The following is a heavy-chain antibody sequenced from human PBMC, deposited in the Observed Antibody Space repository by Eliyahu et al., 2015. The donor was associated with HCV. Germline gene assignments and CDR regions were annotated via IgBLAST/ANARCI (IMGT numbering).Heavy chain of an antibody. J-gene: IGHJ4*02. CDR1: GYTFTGYY. D-gene: IGHD6-13*01. Sequence: QVQLVQSGAEVKKSGASVKVSCKASGYTFTGYYMHWVRQAPGQGLEWMGWINPNSGGTNYAQKFQGRVTMTRDTSISTAYMELSRLRYDDTAVYYCARDPEWYSAAAGSVGFDYWGQGTLVTVSS. V-gene: IGHV1-2*02. CDR3: ARDPEWYSAAAGSVGFDY. CDR2: INPNSGGT.